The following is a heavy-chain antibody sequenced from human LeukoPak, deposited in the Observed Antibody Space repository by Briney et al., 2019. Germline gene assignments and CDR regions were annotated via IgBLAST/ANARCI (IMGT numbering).Heavy chain of an antibody. CDR2: IRTKVDSYAT. V-gene: IGHV3-73*01. CDR1: GFTVSSNY. D-gene: IGHD3-22*01. J-gene: IGHJ4*02. Sequence: GGSLRLSCAASGFTVSSNYMSWVRQASGKGLEWVGRIRTKVDSYATTYAASVKGRSTVSRDDSKNTAYLEMNSLKSEDTAVYYCARPSSGFHFWGQGTLVTVSS. CDR3: ARPSSGFHF.